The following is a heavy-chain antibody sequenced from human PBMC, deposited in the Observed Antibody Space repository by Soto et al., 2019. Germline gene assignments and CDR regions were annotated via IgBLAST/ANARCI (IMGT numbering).Heavy chain of an antibody. J-gene: IGHJ4*02. CDR1: GFSLRSQW. V-gene: IGHV3-74*03. CDR2: CSPDGTT. CDR3: SVSIFGVVHY. D-gene: IGHD3-3*01. Sequence: EAQVVESGGGLAQPGGSLRLSCAASGFSLRSQWMHWIRQTPGKGLEWVSRCSPDGTTVYADSVKGRFTITRDNAKITVYLQMNSLRAEDTAMYYCSVSIFGVVHYWGQGTLVTVSS.